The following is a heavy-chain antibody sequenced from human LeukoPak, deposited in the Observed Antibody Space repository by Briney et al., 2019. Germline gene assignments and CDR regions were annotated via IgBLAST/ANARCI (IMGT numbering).Heavy chain of an antibody. CDR2: IYYSGST. V-gene: IGHV4-30-4*01. J-gene: IGHJ4*02. CDR1: GGSISSVDYY. Sequence: SQTLSLTCTVSGGSISSVDYYWSWIRHPPGKGLEWIGYIYYSGSTYYNPSLKSRVTISVDTSKNQFSLKLSSVTAADTAVYYCARVVPDYYGSGIYYNVYFDYWGQGTLVTVSS. D-gene: IGHD3-10*01. CDR3: ARVVPDYYGSGIYYNVYFDY.